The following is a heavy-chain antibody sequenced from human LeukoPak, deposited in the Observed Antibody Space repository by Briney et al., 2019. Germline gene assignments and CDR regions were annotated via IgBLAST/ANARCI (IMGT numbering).Heavy chain of an antibody. D-gene: IGHD3-10*01. CDR3: ARGRMVPGITWLDP. J-gene: IGHJ5*02. CDR1: GRSFRGYY. V-gene: IGHV4-34*01. CDR2: INHSGSI. Sequence: AETLSLTCAVYGRSFRGYYWSWIRHPPRRGLEWGGEINHSGSINYNTSLKSRVTISVDTSTNQCSLKLSSVTAADTAVYYCARGRMVPGITWLDPWGRGTLVTVSS.